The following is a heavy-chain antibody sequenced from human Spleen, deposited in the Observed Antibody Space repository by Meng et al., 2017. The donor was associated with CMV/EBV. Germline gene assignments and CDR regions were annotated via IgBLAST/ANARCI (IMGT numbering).Heavy chain of an antibody. V-gene: IGHV1-2*02. CDR1: GYTFTGNY. CDR2: INPNTGGT. J-gene: IGHJ4*02. D-gene: IGHD2-8*01. CDR3: ARDIVREYYFDY. Sequence: ASVKVSCKASGYTFTGNYIHWVRQAPGQGLEWMGWINPNTGGTTYAQKFQGRVTLTRDTSISTAYMELSRLRSDDTAVYYCARDIVREYYFDYWGQGTLVTVSS.